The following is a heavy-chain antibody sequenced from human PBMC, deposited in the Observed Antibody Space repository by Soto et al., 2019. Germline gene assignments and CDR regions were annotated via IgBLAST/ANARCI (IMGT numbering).Heavy chain of an antibody. CDR2: ISAYNGNT. CDR3: AMTSSCWENFDY. V-gene: IGHV1-18*04. CDR1: GYTFTSYG. D-gene: IGHD6-19*01. J-gene: IGHJ4*02. Sequence: QVQLVQSGAEVKKPGASVKVSCKASGYTFTSYGISWVRQAPGQGLEWMGWISAYNGNTNYAQKLQGRVTMTTDTSTSTVYMERRSLRCDDRAVYYCAMTSSCWENFDYWGQGTLVTVSS.